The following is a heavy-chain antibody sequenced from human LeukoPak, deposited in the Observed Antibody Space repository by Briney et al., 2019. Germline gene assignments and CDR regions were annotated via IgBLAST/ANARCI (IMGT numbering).Heavy chain of an antibody. D-gene: IGHD3-22*01. CDR2: ISGSGGST. CDR1: GFTFSSYV. J-gene: IGHJ4*02. Sequence: GGSLRLSCAASGFTFSSYVMTWVRQAPGKGLEWVSAISGSGGSTYYADSVKGRFTISRDNSENTLYLQMNSLRAEDTAVYYCAKLTYYYDSSGPFDYWGQGTLVTVSS. CDR3: AKLTYYYDSSGPFDY. V-gene: IGHV3-23*01.